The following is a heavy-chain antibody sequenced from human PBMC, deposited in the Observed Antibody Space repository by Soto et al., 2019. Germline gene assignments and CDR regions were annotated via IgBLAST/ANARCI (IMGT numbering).Heavy chain of an antibody. CDR1: GGTFSSYA. D-gene: IGHD2-2*01. J-gene: IGHJ6*02. CDR2: IIPIFGTA. V-gene: IGHV1-69*01. Sequence: QVQLVQSGAEVKKPGSSVKVSCKASGGTFSSYAISWVRQAPGQGLEWMGGIIPIFGTANYAQKFQGRVTITADESTSTAYMGLSSLRSEDTAVYYCARDGGPAAIADPDRDYYYGMDVWGQGTTVTVSS. CDR3: ARDGGPAAIADPDRDYYYGMDV.